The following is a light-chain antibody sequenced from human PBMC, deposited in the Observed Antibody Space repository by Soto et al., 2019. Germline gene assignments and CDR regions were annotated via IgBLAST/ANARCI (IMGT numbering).Light chain of an antibody. J-gene: IGLJ2*01. Sequence: QPVLTQSPSASASLGASVKLTCTLSSGHSNYAIAWHQQQPEKGPRYLMKLNRDGSHSKGDGIPNRFSGSSSGAERYLTISSLQSEDEAGYYCQTWGTGIVIFGGGNKLTVL. CDR1: SGHSNYA. CDR2: LNRDGSH. V-gene: IGLV4-69*01. CDR3: QTWGTGIVI.